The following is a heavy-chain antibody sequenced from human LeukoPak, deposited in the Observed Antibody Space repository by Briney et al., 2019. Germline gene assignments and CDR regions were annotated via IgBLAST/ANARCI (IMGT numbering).Heavy chain of an antibody. Sequence: NTSETLSLTCTVSGGSISSSSYYWGWIRQPPGKGLEWIGSIYYSGSTYYNPSLKSRVTISVDTSKNQFSLKLSSVTAADTAVYYCARAPVGYYDSSGYYYFDYWGQGTLVTVSS. CDR3: ARAPVGYYDSSGYYYFDY. V-gene: IGHV4-39*07. J-gene: IGHJ4*02. CDR2: IYYSGST. CDR1: GGSISSSSYY. D-gene: IGHD3-22*01.